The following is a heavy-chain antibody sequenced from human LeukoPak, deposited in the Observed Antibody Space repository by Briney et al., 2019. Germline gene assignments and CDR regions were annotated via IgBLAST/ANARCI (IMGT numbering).Heavy chain of an antibody. CDR1: GFTFSSYG. CDR3: AKGGRITMLRGVQRDHYFDY. D-gene: IGHD3-10*01. J-gene: IGHJ4*02. V-gene: IGHV3-30*02. CDR2: IRYDGSNR. Sequence: GGSLRLSCGASGFTFSSYGMHWVRQAPGKGLEWVAFIRYDGSNRYYADSVKGRFTISRDNSKNTLYLQMNSLRVEDTAVYYCAKGGRITMLRGVQRDHYFDYWGQGTLVTVSS.